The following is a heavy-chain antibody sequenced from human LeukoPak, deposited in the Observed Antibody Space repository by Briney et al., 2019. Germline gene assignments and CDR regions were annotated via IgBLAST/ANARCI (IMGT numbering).Heavy chain of an antibody. Sequence: PGGSLRLSCAVSGFTFSSYAMSWVRQAPGKGLGWVSAISGSGGSTYYADSVKGRFTISRDNSKNTLYLQMNSLRAEDTAVYYCAKHSSSWYSAFDYWGQGTLVTVSS. V-gene: IGHV3-23*01. CDR2: ISGSGGST. CDR3: AKHSSSWYSAFDY. J-gene: IGHJ4*02. D-gene: IGHD6-13*01. CDR1: GFTFSSYA.